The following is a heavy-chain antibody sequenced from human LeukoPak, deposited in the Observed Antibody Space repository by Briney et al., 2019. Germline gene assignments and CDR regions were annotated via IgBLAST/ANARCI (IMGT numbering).Heavy chain of an antibody. V-gene: IGHV3-21*01. CDR2: ISSSSSYI. D-gene: IGHD2-2*01. CDR3: ARENPSSHHDY. J-gene: IGHJ4*02. CDR1: GFTFSSYS. Sequence: GGSLRLSCAASGFTFSSYSMNWVRQAPGKGLGWVSSISSSSSYIYYADSVKGRFTISRDNAKNSLYLQMNSLRAEDTAVYYCARENPSSHHDYWGQGTLVTVSS.